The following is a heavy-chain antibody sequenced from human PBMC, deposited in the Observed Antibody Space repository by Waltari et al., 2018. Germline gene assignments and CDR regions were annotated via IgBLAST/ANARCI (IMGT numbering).Heavy chain of an antibody. V-gene: IGHV3-53*01. J-gene: IGHJ4*02. D-gene: IGHD4-17*01. Sequence: EVQLVESGGGLIQPGGSLRLSCAASGFTVSSNYMSWVRQAPGKGLEWVSVIYSGGRTYYADSVKGRFTISRDNSKNTLYLQMNSLRAEDTAVYYCARGGTTVTPRWYFDYWGQGTLVTVSS. CDR2: IYSGGRT. CDR3: ARGGTTVTPRWYFDY. CDR1: GFTVSSNY.